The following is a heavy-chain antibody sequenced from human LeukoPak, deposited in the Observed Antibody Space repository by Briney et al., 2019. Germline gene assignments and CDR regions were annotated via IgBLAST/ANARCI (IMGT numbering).Heavy chain of an antibody. CDR2: ISAYNGKT. Sequence: EGMGWISAYNGKTNNAQKLQGTVTMTTDTSTSTAYMELRSLRSDDTAVYYCARVSSGWYRYFQHWGQGTLVTVSS. D-gene: IGHD6-19*01. V-gene: IGHV1-18*01. CDR3: ARVSSGWYRYFQH. J-gene: IGHJ1*01.